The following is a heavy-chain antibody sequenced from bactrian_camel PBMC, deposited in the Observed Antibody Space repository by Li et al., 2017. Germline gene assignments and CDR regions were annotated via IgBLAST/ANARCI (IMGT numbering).Heavy chain of an antibody. CDR2: IDRDGTT. CDR1: GHTDSIDSLIT. Sequence: HVQLVESGGDSVQAGGALRLSCVASGHTDSIDSLITMGWLRQAPGKEREGVAVIDRDGTTAYADSVKGRFTTSRDNAKNTMYLDMNALKPEDSAMYHCAAHPDYCPSDYLAMNYSGKGTQVTV. J-gene: IGHJ7*01. V-gene: IGHV3S53*01. D-gene: IGHD3*01.